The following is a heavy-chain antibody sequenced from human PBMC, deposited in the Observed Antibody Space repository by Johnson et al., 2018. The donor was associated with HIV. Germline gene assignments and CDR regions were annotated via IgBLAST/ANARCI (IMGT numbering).Heavy chain of an antibody. D-gene: IGHD2-21*01. CDR2: ITSSGTSS. V-gene: IGHV3-11*04. CDR1: GFTFSDYY. CDR3: TTCSISVSFDI. J-gene: IGHJ3*02. Sequence: QVQLVESGGGLVQPGGSLRLSCAASGFTFSDYYMTWIRQAPGKGLEWLSYITSSGTSSYYEDSVKGRFTISRDNAKNSRYLQMNTLRVEDTAVYYCTTCSISVSFDIWCQGTMVTVSS.